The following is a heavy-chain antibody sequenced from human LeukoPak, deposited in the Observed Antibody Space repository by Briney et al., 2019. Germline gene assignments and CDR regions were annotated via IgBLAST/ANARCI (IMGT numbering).Heavy chain of an antibody. CDR2: ISYDGSNK. CDR1: GFTFSSYA. D-gene: IGHD1-26*01. Sequence: GRSLRLSCAASGFTFSSYAMHWVRQAPGKGLEWVAVISYDGSNKYYADSVKGRFTISRDNSKNTLYLQMNSLRAEDTAVYYCARGETVGATPLFDYWGQGTLVTVSS. J-gene: IGHJ4*02. CDR3: ARGETVGATPLFDY. V-gene: IGHV3-30-3*01.